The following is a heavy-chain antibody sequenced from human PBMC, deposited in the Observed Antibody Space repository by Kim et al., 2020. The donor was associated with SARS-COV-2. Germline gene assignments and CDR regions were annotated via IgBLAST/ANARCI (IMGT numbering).Heavy chain of an antibody. J-gene: IGHJ6*02. D-gene: IGHD3-9*01. CDR3: ARGLRYFDWLPNLDSGYYYYGMDV. V-gene: IGHV1-69*13. CDR1: GGTFSSYA. CDR2: IIPIFGTA. Sequence: SVKVSCKASGGTFSSYAISWVRQAPGQGLEWMGGIIPIFGTANYAQKFQGRVTITADESTSTAYMELSSLRSEDTAVYYCARGLRYFDWLPNLDSGYYYYGMDVWGQGTTVTVSS.